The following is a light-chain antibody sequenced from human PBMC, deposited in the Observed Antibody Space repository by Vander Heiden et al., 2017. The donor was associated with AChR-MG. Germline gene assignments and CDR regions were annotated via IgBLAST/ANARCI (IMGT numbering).Light chain of an antibody. CDR1: QRVSSAY. J-gene: IGKJ1*01. V-gene: IGKV3-20*01. Sequence: EIVLTQSPGTLSLSPGERAPLSCRASQRVSSAYLAWYQQRPGQAPKLLIYGAYTRAIGIPDRFSGSGSGTDFTLTISRLEPEDFAVYYCQQYGRSLWTFGQGTKV. CDR2: GAY. CDR3: QQYGRSLWT.